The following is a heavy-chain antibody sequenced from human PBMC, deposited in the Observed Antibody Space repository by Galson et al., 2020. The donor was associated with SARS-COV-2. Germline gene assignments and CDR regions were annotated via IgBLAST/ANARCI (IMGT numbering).Heavy chain of an antibody. D-gene: IGHD3-10*01. J-gene: IGHJ3*02. Sequence: GGSLRLSCTVSGLIFGDYTLNWVRQAPGKGLEWVGFIRRKASGGTTEIAASVKGRFSMSRDDSKSIAYLQMNSLKTEDSGVYFCTIDSGPFDIWGQGTTVSVSS. V-gene: IGHV3-49*04. CDR2: IRRKASGGTT. CDR3: TIDSGPFDI. CDR1: GLIFGDYT.